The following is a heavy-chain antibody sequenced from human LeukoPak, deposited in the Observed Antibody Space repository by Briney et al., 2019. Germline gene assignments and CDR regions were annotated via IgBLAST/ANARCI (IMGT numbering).Heavy chain of an antibody. CDR3: ARATHYYDSSGYPRGAFDI. CDR2: TRNKANSYTT. CDR1: GFTFSDHY. J-gene: IGHJ3*02. D-gene: IGHD3-22*01. V-gene: IGHV3-72*01. Sequence: PGGSLRLSCTASGFTFSDHYMDWVRQAPGKGLEWVGRTRNKANSYTTEYAASVKGRFTISRDDSKNSLYLQMNSLKTEDTAVYYCARATHYYDSSGYPRGAFDIWGQGTMVTVSS.